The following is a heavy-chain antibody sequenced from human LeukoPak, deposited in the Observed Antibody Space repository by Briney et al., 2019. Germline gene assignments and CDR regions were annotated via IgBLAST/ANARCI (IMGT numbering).Heavy chain of an antibody. J-gene: IGHJ4*02. Sequence: GGSLRLSCAASGFTFSSYAMTWVRQAPGKGLEWVSTFRSSGGSTYYADSVKGRFTISRDSSKNALFLQMNSLRVEDTAVYYCANEMKAWMHFDSWGQGTQVTVSS. V-gene: IGHV3-23*01. D-gene: IGHD5-12*01. CDR1: GFTFSSYA. CDR2: FRSSGGST. CDR3: ANEMKAWMHFDS.